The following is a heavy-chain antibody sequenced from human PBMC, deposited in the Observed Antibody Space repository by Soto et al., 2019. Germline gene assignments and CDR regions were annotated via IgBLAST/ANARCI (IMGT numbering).Heavy chain of an antibody. D-gene: IGHD3-10*01. J-gene: IGHJ4*02. CDR2: IYWDDEK. V-gene: IGHV2-5*02. CDR3: AHVFMVRGVSYFDY. Sequence: QITLKESGPTLVKPTQTLTLTCTFSGFSLSTSGEGVGWIRQPPGKALEWLALIYWDDEKRYSPSLKNRLTITQDTSKNEVVLTMTNMDPVDTATYYCAHVFMVRGVSYFDYWGQGTLVTVSS. CDR1: GFSLSTSGEG.